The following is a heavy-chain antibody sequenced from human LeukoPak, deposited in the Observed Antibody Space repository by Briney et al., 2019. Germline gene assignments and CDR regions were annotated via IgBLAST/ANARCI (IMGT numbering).Heavy chain of an antibody. V-gene: IGHV3-23*01. Sequence: PGGSLRLSCAASGFIFSSYAMNWVRQAPGKGLEWVSGISSGGGSTYYADSVKGRFTISKDKSTNMVYLQMNSLRVEDTAIYYCAKGTRGSNTGVDYWGQGTLVTVSS. CDR2: ISSGGGST. D-gene: IGHD3-16*01. CDR1: GFIFSSYA. CDR3: AKGTRGSNTGVDY. J-gene: IGHJ4*02.